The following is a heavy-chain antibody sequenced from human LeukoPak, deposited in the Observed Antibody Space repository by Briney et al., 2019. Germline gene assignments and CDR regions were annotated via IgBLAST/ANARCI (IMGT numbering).Heavy chain of an antibody. V-gene: IGHV3-30*03. J-gene: IGHJ4*02. CDR2: ISRDGKRQ. Sequence: GGSLRLSCATSGFIFNNYDPHWVRQAPGKGLEWLATISRDGKRQFYTDSVKGRFTISRNDSRNTLYLQMNSLRPEDTAVYYCARDRLNRAYCGNDCYSAAFDYWGQGTLVTVSS. CDR3: ARDRLNRAYCGNDCYSAAFDY. CDR1: GFIFNNYD. D-gene: IGHD2-21*02.